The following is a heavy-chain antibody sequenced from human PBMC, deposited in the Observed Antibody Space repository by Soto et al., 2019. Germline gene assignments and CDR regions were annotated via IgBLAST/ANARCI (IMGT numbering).Heavy chain of an antibody. J-gene: IGHJ6*02. Sequence: AGGSLRLSCAASGFTFSSYAMSWVRQAPGKGLEWVSAISGSGGGTYYADSVKGRFTISRDNSKNTLYLQMNSLRAEDTAVYYCAKDLRPCITIFVCSMGGMDVWGQGTTVTVSS. CDR2: ISGSGGGT. V-gene: IGHV3-23*01. D-gene: IGHD3-3*01. CDR1: GFTFSSYA. CDR3: AKDLRPCITIFVCSMGGMDV.